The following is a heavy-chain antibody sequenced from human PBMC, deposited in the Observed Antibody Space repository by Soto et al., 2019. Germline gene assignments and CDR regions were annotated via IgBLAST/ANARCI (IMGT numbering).Heavy chain of an antibody. CDR3: ATELPTLQWLAYFAS. CDR1: GYTLTELS. D-gene: IGHD6-19*01. Sequence: ASVKVSFKVSGYTLTELSMHWGLQAPGKGLEWRGCFDPEDGETIYAQKLQGRVTMTTDTSTSTAYMELRSPSPDDTAVYYCATELPTLQWLAYFASWGQGTLVTVSS. V-gene: IGHV1-24*01. J-gene: IGHJ4*02. CDR2: FDPEDGET.